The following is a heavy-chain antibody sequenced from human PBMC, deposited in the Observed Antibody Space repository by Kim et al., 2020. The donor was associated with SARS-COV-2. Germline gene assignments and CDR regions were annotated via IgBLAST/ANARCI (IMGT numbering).Heavy chain of an antibody. J-gene: IGHJ4*02. V-gene: IGHV1-69*13. CDR3: ARAPYSSSWYAPPTLFDY. D-gene: IGHD6-13*01. CDR1: GGTFSSYA. CDR2: IIPIFGTA. Sequence: SVKVSCKASGGTFSSYAISWVRQAPGQGLEWMGGIIPIFGTANYAQKFQGRVTITADESTSTAYMELSSLRSEDTAVYYCARAPYSSSWYAPPTLFDYWGQGTLVTVSS.